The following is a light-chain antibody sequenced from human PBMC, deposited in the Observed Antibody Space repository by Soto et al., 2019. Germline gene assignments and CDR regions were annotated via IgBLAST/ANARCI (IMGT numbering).Light chain of an antibody. V-gene: IGLV2-14*01. CDR1: SSDVGGYNY. J-gene: IGLJ1*01. CDR3: SSDTSSSTFP. CDR2: DVS. Sequence: QSALTQPASVSGSPGQSITISCTGTSSDVGGYNYVSWYQQHPGKAPKLMIYDVSNRPSGVSNRFSGSKSGNTASLTISGLQAEDEADDYCSSDTSSSTFPFGTGTKVTVL.